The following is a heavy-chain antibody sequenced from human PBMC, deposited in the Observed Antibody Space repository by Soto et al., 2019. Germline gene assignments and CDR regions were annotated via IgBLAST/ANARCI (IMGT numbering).Heavy chain of an antibody. D-gene: IGHD3-10*01. CDR1: GFTFSSYA. J-gene: IGHJ4*02. CDR3: AKMYYYGSGSQLHFDY. V-gene: IGHV3-23*01. CDR2: ISGSGGST. Sequence: GGSLRLSCAASGFTFSSYAMSWVRQAPGKGLEWVSAISGSGGSTYYADSVKGRFTISRDNSKNTLYLQMNSLRAEDTAVYYCAKMYYYGSGSQLHFDYWGQGTLVTVSS.